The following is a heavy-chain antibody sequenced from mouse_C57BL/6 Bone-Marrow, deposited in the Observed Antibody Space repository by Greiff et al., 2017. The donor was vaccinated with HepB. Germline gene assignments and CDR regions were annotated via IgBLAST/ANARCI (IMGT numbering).Heavy chain of an antibody. V-gene: IGHV1-81*01. CDR3: ARRGRQLRLYYFDY. Sequence: VQGVESGAELARPGASVKLSCKASGYTFTSYGISWVKQRTGQGLEWIGEIYPRSGNTYYNEKFKGKATLTADKSSSTAYMELRSLTSEDSAVYFCARRGRQLRLYYFDYWGQGTTLTVSS. CDR1: GYTFTSYG. CDR2: IYPRSGNT. J-gene: IGHJ2*01. D-gene: IGHD3-2*02.